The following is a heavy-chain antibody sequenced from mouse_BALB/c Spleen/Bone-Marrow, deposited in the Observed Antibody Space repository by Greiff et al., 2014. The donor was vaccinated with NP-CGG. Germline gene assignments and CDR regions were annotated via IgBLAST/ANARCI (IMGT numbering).Heavy chain of an antibody. CDR3: ASYVYGYYFDY. J-gene: IGHJ2*01. D-gene: IGHD2-2*01. CDR2: IDPANDNT. Sequence: VQLQQPGAELVKPGASVKLSCTASGFNIKDTYIHWVKQRPEQGLEWVGRIDPANDNTKYDPKFQGKATITADTSSSTAYLQLSSLTSEDTAVYYCASYVYGYYFDYWGQGTTLTVSS. V-gene: IGHV14-3*02. CDR1: GFNIKDTY.